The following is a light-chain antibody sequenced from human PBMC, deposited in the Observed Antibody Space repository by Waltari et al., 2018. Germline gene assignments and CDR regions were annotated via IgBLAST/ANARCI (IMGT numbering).Light chain of an antibody. V-gene: IGKV4-1*01. CDR2: WAS. CDR3: QQYYGSPYT. Sequence: DIVMTQSPDSLAVSLGEKATINCKSSQSVLYSSNNKNYLAWYQQKPGQSPKLLIYWASTRESGVPDRFRGSGSGTDFTLTISSLQAEDVAVYYCQQYYGSPYTFAQGTKLEIK. CDR1: QSVLYSSNNKNY. J-gene: IGKJ2*01.